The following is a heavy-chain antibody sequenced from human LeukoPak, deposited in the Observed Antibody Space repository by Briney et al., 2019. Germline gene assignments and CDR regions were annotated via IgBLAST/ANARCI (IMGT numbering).Heavy chain of an antibody. V-gene: IGHV3-23*01. CDR1: GFTFSSYG. D-gene: IGHD5-18*01. Sequence: PGGTLRLSCAASGFTFSSYGMSWVRQAPGKGLEWVSAISGSGGSTYYADSVKGRFTISRDNSKNTLYLQMNSLRAEDTAVYYCAKVVGYSYGSFDPWGQGTLVTVSS. J-gene: IGHJ5*02. CDR2: ISGSGGST. CDR3: AKVVGYSYGSFDP.